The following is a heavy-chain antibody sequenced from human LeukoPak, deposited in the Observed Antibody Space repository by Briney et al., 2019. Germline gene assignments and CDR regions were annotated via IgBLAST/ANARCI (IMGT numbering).Heavy chain of an antibody. CDR2: IKSKTDGETT. V-gene: IGHV3-15*01. CDR1: GFTFTNAW. Sequence: GGSLRLSCVDSGFTFTNAWMSWVRQAPGKGLEWIGRIKSKTDGETTNYAEPVRGRFTISRDDSKSAVYLQMNSLKTEDTAVYYCTTDLGTYYHGSQRLIPIDYWGQGTLVTVSS. D-gene: IGHD3-10*01. J-gene: IGHJ4*02. CDR3: TTDLGTYYHGSQRLIPIDY.